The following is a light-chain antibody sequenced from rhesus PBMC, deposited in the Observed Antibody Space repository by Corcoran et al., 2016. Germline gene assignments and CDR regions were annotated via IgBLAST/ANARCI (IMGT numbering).Light chain of an antibody. CDR3: LQYNSDPYS. CDR1: QDINNY. V-gene: IGKV1-43*02. Sequence: DIQMTQSLSSLSASVGDRVTITCRASQDINNYLIWYQQKPVKALNLQIYDSSTLQSGVPSRFSGSGSGTDFTLTSSSMQPEDFATYYCLQYNSDPYSFGQGTKVEIK. J-gene: IGKJ2*01. CDR2: DSS.